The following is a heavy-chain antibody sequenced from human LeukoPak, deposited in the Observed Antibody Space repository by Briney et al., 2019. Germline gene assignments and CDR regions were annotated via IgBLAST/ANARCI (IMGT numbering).Heavy chain of an antibody. V-gene: IGHV3-23*01. CDR2: ISGSRGIT. CDR1: GFSFSSYA. CDR3: AKVFSAYDVGAFDI. Sequence: PGGSLRLSCAASGFSFSSYAMSWVRQAPGKGLEWVSAISGSRGITYYADSVKGRFTISRDNSKNTLYLQMNSLRAEDTAVYYCAKVFSAYDVGAFDIWGQGTMVTVSS. D-gene: IGHD5-12*01. J-gene: IGHJ3*02.